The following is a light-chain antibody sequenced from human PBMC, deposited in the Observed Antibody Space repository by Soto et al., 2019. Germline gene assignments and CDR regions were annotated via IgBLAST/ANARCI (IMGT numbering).Light chain of an antibody. Sequence: EIVLTQSPATMSLSPGERATLSCRTSQSVSRNLAWYQQKPGQAPRLLIYGASSRATGIPDRFSGSGSGTDFTLTISRLEPEDFAVYYCQQYGSSSLTFGGGTKVEIK. J-gene: IGKJ4*01. CDR2: GAS. V-gene: IGKV3-20*01. CDR1: QSVSRN. CDR3: QQYGSSSLT.